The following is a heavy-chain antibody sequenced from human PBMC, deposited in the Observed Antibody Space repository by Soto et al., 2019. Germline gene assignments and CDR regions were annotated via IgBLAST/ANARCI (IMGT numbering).Heavy chain of an antibody. CDR3: ARDRDYCTNGVCYFDAFDI. CDR1: GYTFTSYD. D-gene: IGHD2-8*01. J-gene: IGHJ3*02. V-gene: IGHV1-8*01. Sequence: ASVKVSCKASGYTFTSYDINWVRQATGQGLEWMGWMNPNIGNTGYAQKFQGRVTIAADTSTSTAYMELSSLRSEDTAVYYCARDRDYCTNGVCYFDAFDIWGQGTMVTVSS. CDR2: MNPNIGNT.